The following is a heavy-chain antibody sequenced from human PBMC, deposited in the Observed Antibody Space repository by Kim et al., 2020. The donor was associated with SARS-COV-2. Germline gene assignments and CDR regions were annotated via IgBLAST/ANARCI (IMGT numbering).Heavy chain of an antibody. CDR1: GGSFSGYY. J-gene: IGHJ4*02. D-gene: IGHD6-13*01. CDR3: ARHGSSWYRY. V-gene: IGHV4-34*01. Sequence: SETLSLTCAVYGGSFSGYYWSWIRQPPGKGLEWIGEINHSGSTNYNPSLKSRVTISVDTSKNQFSLKLSSVTAADTAVYYCARHGSSWYRYWGQGTLVTVSS. CDR2: INHSGST.